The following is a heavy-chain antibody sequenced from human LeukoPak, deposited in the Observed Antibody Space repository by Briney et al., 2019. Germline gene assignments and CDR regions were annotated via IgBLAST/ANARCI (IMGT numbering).Heavy chain of an antibody. J-gene: IGHJ6*02. CDR2: IYYSGST. CDR3: ARDRRVAAAGRWRDGMDV. CDR1: GGSISSYY. D-gene: IGHD6-13*01. Sequence: KPSETLSLTCTVSGGSISSYYWSWIRRPPGKGLEWIGYIYYSGSTNYNPSLKSRVTISVDTSKNQFSLKLSSVTAADTAVYYCARDRRVAAAGRWRDGMDVWGQGTTVTVSS. V-gene: IGHV4-59*01.